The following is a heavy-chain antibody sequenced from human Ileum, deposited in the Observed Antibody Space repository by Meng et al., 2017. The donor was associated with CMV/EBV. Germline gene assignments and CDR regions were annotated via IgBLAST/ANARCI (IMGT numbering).Heavy chain of an antibody. V-gene: IGHV4-4*07. CDR2: VHTSGST. Sequence: VHLRGAGPGLVQPSESLALPCTASAGSISGYYWSWIRQSAGKGLEWIGRVHTSGSTDYNPSLKSRVTMSGDVSKNQFSLKLTSVTAADTAVDYCVKDRSNTWNKDWSDPWGQGTLVTVSS. J-gene: IGHJ5*02. CDR1: AGSISGYY. D-gene: IGHD1/OR15-1a*01. CDR3: VKDRSNTWNKDWSDP.